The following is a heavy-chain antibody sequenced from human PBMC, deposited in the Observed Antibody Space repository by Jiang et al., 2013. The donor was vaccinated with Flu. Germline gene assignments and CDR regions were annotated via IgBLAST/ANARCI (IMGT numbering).Heavy chain of an antibody. Sequence: GAEVKKPGSSVKVSCKASRDTFSDYAISWVRQAPGQGLEWMGRIIPILGIVNYAQQFQGRVTVTADTSTSIVYMELSSLRSEDTAVYYCARDHGYSHGFYFDYWGQ. D-gene: IGHD5-18*01. CDR3: ARDHGYSHGFYFDY. CDR1: RDTFSDYA. CDR2: IIPILGIV. J-gene: IGHJ4*02. V-gene: IGHV1-69*04.